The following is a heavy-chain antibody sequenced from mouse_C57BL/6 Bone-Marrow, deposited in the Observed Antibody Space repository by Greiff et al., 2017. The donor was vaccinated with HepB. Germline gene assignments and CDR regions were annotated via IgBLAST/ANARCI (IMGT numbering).Heavy chain of an antibody. CDR3: AREGVSQFAMDY. J-gene: IGHJ4*01. CDR1: GYTFTSYW. CDR2: IDPGDGDT. V-gene: IGHV1-62-3*01. D-gene: IGHD6-1*01. Sequence: QVQLQQPGAELVKPGASVKLSCKASGYTFTSYWMHWVKQRPGRGLEWIGRIDPGDGDTNYNGKFKGKATLTADKSSSTAYMQLSSLTSEDSAVYFCAREGVSQFAMDYWGQGTSVTVSS.